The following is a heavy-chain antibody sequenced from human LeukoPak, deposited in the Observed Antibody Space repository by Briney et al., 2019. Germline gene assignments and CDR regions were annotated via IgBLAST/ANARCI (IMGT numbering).Heavy chain of an antibody. CDR3: AEDALAYCGGDCYWGFDY. V-gene: IGHV3-33*06. Sequence: QSGGSLRLSCAASGFTFSSYGMHWVRQAPGKGLEWVAVIWYDGSNKYYADSVKGRFTISRDNSKNTLYLQMNSLRAEDTAVYYCAEDALAYCGGDCYWGFDYWGQGTLVTVSS. CDR1: GFTFSSYG. CDR2: IWYDGSNK. D-gene: IGHD2-21*02. J-gene: IGHJ4*02.